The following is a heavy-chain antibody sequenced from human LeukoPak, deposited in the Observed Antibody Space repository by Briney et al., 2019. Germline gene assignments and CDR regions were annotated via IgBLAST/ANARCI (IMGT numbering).Heavy chain of an antibody. Sequence: GGSLRLSCVASGFTFSRYAMSWVRQAPGKGLEWVSAISGSGGSTSYADSVKGRFTISRDNSKNTLYLQMNSLRAEDTAVYYCAKGGYCSSSSCYGDCFDPWGQGTLVTVSS. J-gene: IGHJ5*02. CDR2: ISGSGGST. V-gene: IGHV3-23*01. D-gene: IGHD2-2*01. CDR3: AKGGYCSSSSCYGDCFDP. CDR1: GFTFSRYA.